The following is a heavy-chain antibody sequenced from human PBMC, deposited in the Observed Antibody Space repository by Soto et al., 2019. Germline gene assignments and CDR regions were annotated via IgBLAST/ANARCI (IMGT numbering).Heavy chain of an antibody. CDR3: AREYSDGWFDR. D-gene: IGHD2-21*01. CDR2: ISYDGSNK. CDR1: GFTFSIYA. J-gene: IGHJ5*02. V-gene: IGHV3-30-3*01. Sequence: QVQLVESGGGVVQPGRSLRLSCAASGFTFSIYAMHWVRQAPGKGLEWVAVISYDGSNKYYADSVKGRFTISRDNSKNTVYQQMNTLRAEDSAVYYGAREYSDGWFDRWGEGTLVNVSS.